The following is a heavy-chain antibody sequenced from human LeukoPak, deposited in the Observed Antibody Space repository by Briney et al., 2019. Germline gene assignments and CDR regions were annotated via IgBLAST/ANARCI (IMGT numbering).Heavy chain of an antibody. J-gene: IGHJ4*02. CDR1: GFTFSSYS. V-gene: IGHV3-21*01. CDR2: ISSSSSYI. Sequence: GGSLRLSCAASGFTFSSYSMNWVRQAPGKGLEWVSSISSSSSYIYYADSVQGRFTISRDNAKNSLYLQMNSLRAEDTAVYYCARDGGYGSGYPDDYWGQGTLVTVSS. D-gene: IGHD3-10*01. CDR3: ARDGGYGSGYPDDY.